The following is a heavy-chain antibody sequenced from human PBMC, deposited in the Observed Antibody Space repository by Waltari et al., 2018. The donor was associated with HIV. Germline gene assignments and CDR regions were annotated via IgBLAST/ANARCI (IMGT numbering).Heavy chain of an antibody. CDR2: IYYSGST. V-gene: IGHV4-31*03. CDR1: GGSISSGGYY. Sequence: QVQLQESGPGLVKPSQTLSLTCTFSGGSISSGGYYWSWLRQHPGKGLEWIGHIYYSGSTYYNPSLKSRVTISVDTSKNQFSLKLSSVTAADTAVYYCARVLSAGGVRWFDPWGQGTLVTVSS. D-gene: IGHD3-16*01. CDR3: ARVLSAGGVRWFDP. J-gene: IGHJ5*02.